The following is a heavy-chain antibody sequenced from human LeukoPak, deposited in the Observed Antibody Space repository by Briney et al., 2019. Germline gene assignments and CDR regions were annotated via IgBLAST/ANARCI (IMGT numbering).Heavy chain of an antibody. V-gene: IGHV3-15*01. CDR1: GFTFSNAW. CDR3: STGERAHGSGSNDY. J-gene: IGHJ4*02. CDR2: IKSKTDGGTT. D-gene: IGHD3-10*01. Sequence: GGSLRLSCAASGFTFSNAWMSWVRQAPGKGLEWVGRIKSKTDGGTTDYAAPVKGRFTISRDDSKNTLYLQMNSLKTEDTAVYYCSTGERAHGSGSNDYWGQGTLVTVSS.